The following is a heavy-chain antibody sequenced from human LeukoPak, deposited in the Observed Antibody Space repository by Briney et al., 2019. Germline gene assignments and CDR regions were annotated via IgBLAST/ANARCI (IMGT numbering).Heavy chain of an antibody. CDR3: AADKMSGYDYVSAFDI. CDR1: GYTFTSYG. Sequence: ASVKVSCKASGYTFTSYGISWVRQAPGQGLEWMGWISAYNGNTNYAQKFQERVTITRDMSTSTAYMELSSLRSEDTAVYYCAADKMSGYDYVSAFDIWGQGTMVTVSS. J-gene: IGHJ3*02. V-gene: IGHV1-18*01. CDR2: ISAYNGNT. D-gene: IGHD5-12*01.